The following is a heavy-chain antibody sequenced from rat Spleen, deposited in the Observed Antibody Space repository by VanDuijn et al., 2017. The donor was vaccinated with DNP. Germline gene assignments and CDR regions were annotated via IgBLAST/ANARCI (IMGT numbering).Heavy chain of an antibody. D-gene: IGHD1-1*01. CDR2: ISYDGSST. CDR3: ARHDSGDVGVMDA. J-gene: IGHJ4*01. V-gene: IGHV5-29*01. Sequence: EVQLVESDGGLVQPGRSLKLSCAASGFTFSDYYMAWVRQAPTKGLEWVATISYDGSSTYYRDSVKGRFTISRDNAKSTLYLQMDSLRSEDTATYYWARHDSGDVGVMDAWGQGASVTVSS. CDR1: GFTFSDYY.